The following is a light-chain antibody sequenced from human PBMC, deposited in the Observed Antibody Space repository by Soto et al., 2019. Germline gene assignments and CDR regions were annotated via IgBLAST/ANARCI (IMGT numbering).Light chain of an antibody. J-gene: IGKJ4*01. V-gene: IGKV1-27*01. CDR1: QGITYY. Sequence: DIPMTQSPSSLSASVGDRVTINCRASQGITYYLAWYQQKPGKVPKLLIYAASTLQSGVPSRFSGGGSGADFTLTISSLQPEDVATYYCQNYNSAPLTFGGGTKVEIK. CDR2: AAS. CDR3: QNYNSAPLT.